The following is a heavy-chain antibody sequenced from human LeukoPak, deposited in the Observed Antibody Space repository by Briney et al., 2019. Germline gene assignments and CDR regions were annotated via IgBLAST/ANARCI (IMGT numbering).Heavy chain of an antibody. V-gene: IGHV3-53*01. CDR1: GFTVSSNY. D-gene: IGHD3-3*01. CDR3: AKDPVYGSGQSHPSDY. J-gene: IGHJ4*02. CDR2: IYSGGST. Sequence: GGSLRLSCAASGFTVSSNYMSWVRQAPGKGLEWVSVIYSGGSTYYADSMKGRFTISRDNSKNTLFLQMNSLRGEDTAVYYCAKDPVYGSGQSHPSDYWGQGTLVTVSS.